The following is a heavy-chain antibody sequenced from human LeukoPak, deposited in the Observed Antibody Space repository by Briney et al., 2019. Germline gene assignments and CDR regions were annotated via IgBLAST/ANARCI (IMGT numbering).Heavy chain of an antibody. CDR2: ISYDGSNK. D-gene: IGHD6-19*01. CDR3: ASPSAVAGTSVIDY. CDR1: GFTFSSYA. V-gene: IGHV3-30-3*01. Sequence: GGSLRLSCAASGFTFSSYAMHWVRQAPGKGLEWVAVISYDGSNKYYADSVKGRFTISRDNSKNTLSLQMNSLRAEDTAVYYCASPSAVAGTSVIDYWGQGTLVTVSS. J-gene: IGHJ4*02.